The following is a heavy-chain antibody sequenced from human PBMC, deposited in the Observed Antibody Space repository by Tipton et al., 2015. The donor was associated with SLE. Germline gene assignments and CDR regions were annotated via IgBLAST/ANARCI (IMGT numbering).Heavy chain of an antibody. CDR1: GFTFSNYA. Sequence: SLRFSCTASGFTFSNYAMIWVRQAPGKGLEWVSSISSSSSYIYYADSVKGRFTISRDNAKNSLYLQMNSLRAEDTAVYYCARDLTTVTSEYFDYWGQGTLVTVSS. V-gene: IGHV3-21*03. CDR2: ISSSSSYI. D-gene: IGHD4-17*01. CDR3: ARDLTTVTSEYFDY. J-gene: IGHJ4*02.